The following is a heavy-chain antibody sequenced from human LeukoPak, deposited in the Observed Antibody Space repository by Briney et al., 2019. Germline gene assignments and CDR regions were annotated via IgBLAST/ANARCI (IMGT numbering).Heavy chain of an antibody. J-gene: IGHJ4*02. CDR3: ASGITMIVVFGY. V-gene: IGHV3-23*01. Sequence: PGGSLRLSCAASGFTFSTYAMSWVRQAPGKGLEWVSAISGSGGTTYYADSVKGRFTISRDNSKNTLYLQMNGLRAEDTAVYYCASGITMIVVFGYWGQGTLVTVSS. D-gene: IGHD3-22*01. CDR1: GFTFSTYA. CDR2: ISGSGGTT.